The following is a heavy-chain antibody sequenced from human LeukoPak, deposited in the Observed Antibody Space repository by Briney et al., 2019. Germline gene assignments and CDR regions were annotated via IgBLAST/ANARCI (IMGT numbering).Heavy chain of an antibody. V-gene: IGHV3-48*04. CDR3: ARLRFWYTIGN. D-gene: IGHD3-16*01. CDR1: GFTFSSYG. J-gene: IGHJ4*02. Sequence: GGSLRLSCAASGFTFSSYGMSWVRQAPGKGLEWVSYISSSGSTIYYADSVKGRFTISRDNAKNSLYLQMNSLRAEDTAVYYCARLRFWYTIGNWGQGTLVTVSS. CDR2: ISSSGSTI.